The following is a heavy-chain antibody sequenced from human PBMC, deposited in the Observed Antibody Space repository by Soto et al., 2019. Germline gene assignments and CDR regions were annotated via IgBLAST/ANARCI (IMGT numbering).Heavy chain of an antibody. CDR3: ARVDSYDSSGYYGY. V-gene: IGHV1-18*04. J-gene: IGHJ4*02. D-gene: IGHD3-22*01. CDR2: ISGYNGNT. CDR1: GYTFTIYG. Sequence: QVQLVQSGAEVKKPGASVKVSCKASGYTFTIYGISWVRQAPGQGLEWLGWISGYNGNTDYAQNLQHRVTLTTDASTSSVYMDLRSLRSDDTAGYYGARVDSYDSSGYYGYWGQGTLVTVSS.